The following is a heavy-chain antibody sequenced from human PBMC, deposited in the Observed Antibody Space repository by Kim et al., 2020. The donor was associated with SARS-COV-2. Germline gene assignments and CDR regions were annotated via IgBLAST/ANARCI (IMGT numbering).Heavy chain of an antibody. D-gene: IGHD2-21*01. J-gene: IGHJ6*03. CDR3: ARGAYFAAYYMDV. Sequence: YDQQFQGRVTMTRDTSQSTVYMERGSLRSEDTAVYYCARGAYFAAYYMDVWGKGTTVTVSS. V-gene: IGHV1-46*01.